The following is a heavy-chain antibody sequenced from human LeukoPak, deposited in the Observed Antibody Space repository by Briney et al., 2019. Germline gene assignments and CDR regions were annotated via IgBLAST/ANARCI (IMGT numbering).Heavy chain of an antibody. V-gene: IGHV1-18*04. CDR3: ARERNYGKYYFDY. CDR1: GYIFTSYF. CDR2: INPNNGDT. J-gene: IGHJ4*02. Sequence: GASVKVSCKASGYIFTSYFMHWVRQAPGQGLEWMGWINPNNGDTNYAQKLQGRVTMTTDTSTTTAYMELRSLTSDDTAVYYCARERNYGKYYFDYWGQGTLVTVSS. D-gene: IGHD4-11*01.